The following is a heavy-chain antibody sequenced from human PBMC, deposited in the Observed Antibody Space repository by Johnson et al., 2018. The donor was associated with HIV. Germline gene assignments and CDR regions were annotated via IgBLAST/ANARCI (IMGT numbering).Heavy chain of an antibody. D-gene: IGHD6-13*01. CDR1: GFTFSDYY. CDR3: ARYQQLVRDWAFDI. CDR2: ISSSGSTR. V-gene: IGHV3-11*04. J-gene: IGHJ3*02. Sequence: QVQLVESGGGLVKPGGSLRLSCAASGFTFSDYYMSWIRQAPGKGLEWISYISSSGSTRYYADSVKGRFTISRDNAKNSLYLQMNSLRAEDTAVYYCARYQQLVRDWAFDIWGQVTMVTVSS.